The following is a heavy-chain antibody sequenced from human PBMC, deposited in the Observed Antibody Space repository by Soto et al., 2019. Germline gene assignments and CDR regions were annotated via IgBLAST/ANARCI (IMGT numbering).Heavy chain of an antibody. J-gene: IGHJ4*02. V-gene: IGHV1-8*01. D-gene: IGHD3-10*01. CDR1: GYTFSNYD. Sequence: QVQLVQSGAELKKPGASVKVSCKASGYTFSNYDMNWVRQATGQGPEWIGWVNPNNGDTGYAQKFQGRVTLTTDTSTTTAYMDLTSRRSEDTAIYYCGKVSRKGSAIDFDYWGQGTLITVSS. CDR2: VNPNNGDT. CDR3: GKVSRKGSAIDFDY.